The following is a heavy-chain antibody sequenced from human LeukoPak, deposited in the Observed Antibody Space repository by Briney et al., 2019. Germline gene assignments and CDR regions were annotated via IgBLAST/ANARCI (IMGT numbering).Heavy chain of an antibody. D-gene: IGHD2-2*01. CDR3: ARSRYCSSTSCYGFLDY. J-gene: IGHJ4*02. V-gene: IGHV3-33*01. Sequence: PGRSLRLSCAASGFTFSTYGMHWVRQAPGKGLQWVAVIWYDGSNKQYADSVKGRFTISRDNSKNTLYLQMNSLRAEDTAVYYSARSRYCSSTSCYGFLDYWGQGTLVTVSS. CDR2: IWYDGSNK. CDR1: GFTFSTYG.